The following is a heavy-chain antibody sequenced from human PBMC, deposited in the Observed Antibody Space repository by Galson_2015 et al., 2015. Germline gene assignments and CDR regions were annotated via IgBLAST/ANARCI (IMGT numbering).Heavy chain of an antibody. CDR1: GFTFDDYA. CDR3: ARDRIAAAENYYYGMDV. D-gene: IGHD6-13*01. Sequence: SLRLSCAASGFTFDDYAVYWVRQAPGKGLEWVSGISWNSGSIGYADSVKGRFTISRDNAKNSLYLQMNSLRAEDTALYYCARDRIAAAENYYYGMDVWGQGTTVTVSS. CDR2: ISWNSGSI. J-gene: IGHJ6*02. V-gene: IGHV3-9*01.